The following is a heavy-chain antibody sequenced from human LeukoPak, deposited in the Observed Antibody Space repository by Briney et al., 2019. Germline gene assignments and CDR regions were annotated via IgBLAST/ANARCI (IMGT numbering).Heavy chain of an antibody. CDR1: GGSISSGDYY. CDR3: ARDSSSWPVDY. Sequence: SQTLSLTCTVSGGSISSGDYYWGWIRQPPGKGLEWIGYIYYSGSTYYNPSLKSRITISVDTSKNQFSLKLSSVTAADTAVYYCARDSSSWPVDYWGQGTLVTVSS. J-gene: IGHJ4*02. CDR2: IYYSGST. D-gene: IGHD6-13*01. V-gene: IGHV4-30-4*01.